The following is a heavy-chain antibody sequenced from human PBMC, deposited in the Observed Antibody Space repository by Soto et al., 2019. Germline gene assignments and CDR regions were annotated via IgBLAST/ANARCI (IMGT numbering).Heavy chain of an antibody. D-gene: IGHD6-19*01. CDR3: ARGWSSGWFRYYYYGMDV. CDR1: GFTFSSYG. CDR2: IWYDGSNK. V-gene: IGHV3-33*01. J-gene: IGHJ6*02. Sequence: QVQLVESGGGVVQPGRSLRLSCAASGFTFSSYGMHWVRQAPGKGLEWVAVIWYDGSNKYYADSVKGRFTISRDNSKNALYLHMNSLRAEDTAVYYCARGWSSGWFRYYYYGMDVWGQGTTVTVSS.